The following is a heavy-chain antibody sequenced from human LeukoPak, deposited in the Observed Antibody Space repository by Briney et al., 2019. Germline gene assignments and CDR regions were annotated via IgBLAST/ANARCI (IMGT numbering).Heavy chain of an antibody. CDR2: IYYSGST. J-gene: IGHJ6*02. CDR3: AREVDCSGGSCDYGMDV. CDR1: GGSISSSSYY. V-gene: IGHV4-39*07. D-gene: IGHD2-15*01. Sequence: PSETLSLTCTVSGGSISSSSYYWGWIRQPPGKGLECIGSIYYSGSTYYNPSLKSRVTISVDTSKNQFSLKLSSVTAADTAVYYCAREVDCSGGSCDYGMDVWGQGTTVTVSS.